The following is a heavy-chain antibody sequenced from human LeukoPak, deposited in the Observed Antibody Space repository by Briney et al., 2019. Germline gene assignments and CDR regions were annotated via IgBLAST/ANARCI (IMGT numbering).Heavy chain of an antibody. CDR1: GGTFSSYA. J-gene: IGHJ4*02. Sequence: GASVKVSCKASGGTFSSYAISWVRQAPGQGLEWMGGIIPIFGTANYAQKFQGRVTITADESTSTAYMELSSLRSEDTAVYYCARVGGVGYSWGYYFDYWGQGTLVTVSS. CDR3: ARVGGVGYSWGYYFDY. CDR2: IIPIFGTA. D-gene: IGHD5-18*01. V-gene: IGHV1-69*13.